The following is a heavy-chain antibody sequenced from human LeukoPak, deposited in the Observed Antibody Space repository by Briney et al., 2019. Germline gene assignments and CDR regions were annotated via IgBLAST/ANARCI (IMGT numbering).Heavy chain of an antibody. CDR1: GYTFTGYY. V-gene: IGHV1-2*02. CDR3: ARDSGERGSGSYLIAY. J-gene: IGHJ4*02. Sequence: ASVKVSCKASGYTFTGYYMHWVRQVPGQGLEWMGWINPNSGGTNYAQKFQGRVTMTRDTSISTAYMELSRLRSDDTARYYCARDSGERGSGSYLIAYWGQGTLVTVSS. D-gene: IGHD3-10*01. CDR2: INPNSGGT.